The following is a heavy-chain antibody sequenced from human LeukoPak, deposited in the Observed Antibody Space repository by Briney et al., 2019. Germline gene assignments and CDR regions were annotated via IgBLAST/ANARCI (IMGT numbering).Heavy chain of an antibody. D-gene: IGHD1-14*01. CDR3: ARTGLHNWFDP. V-gene: IGHV4-34*01. CDR1: GGSFSGYY. J-gene: IGHJ5*02. CDR2: INHSGST. Sequence: PSETLSLTCAVYGGSFSGYYWSWIRQPPGKGLEWIGEINHSGSTNYNPSLKSRVTVSVDTSKNQFSLKLSSVTAADTAVYYCARTGLHNWFDPWGQGTLVTVSS.